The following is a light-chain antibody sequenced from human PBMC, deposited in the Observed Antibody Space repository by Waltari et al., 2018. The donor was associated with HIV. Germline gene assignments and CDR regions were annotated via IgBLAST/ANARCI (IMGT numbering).Light chain of an antibody. CDR2: WAS. CDR3: QQYNSYSSIT. Sequence: DIVMTQSPDSLAVSLGERATINCKSSQNVLYSSNNKNYLAWYQHKPGQPPKLLIYWASTRESGVPDRFSGSGSGTEFTLTISSLQPDDFATYYCQQYNSYSSITFGQGTRLEIK. V-gene: IGKV4-1*01. CDR1: QNVLYSSNNKNY. J-gene: IGKJ5*01.